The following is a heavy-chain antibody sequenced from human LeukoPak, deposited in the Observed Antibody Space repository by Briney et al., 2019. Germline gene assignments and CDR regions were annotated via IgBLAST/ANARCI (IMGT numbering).Heavy chain of an antibody. CDR2: TYYSGTT. CDR1: GGSITSGDYY. D-gene: IGHD6-13*01. Sequence: SQTLSLTCTVSGGSITSGDYYWGWLRQPPGQGLEWMGYTYYSGTTYYNPALKSRVTISVDTSKNQFSLKLRSVTAADTAVYFCARGLGSSWYGDWGQGTLVTVSA. J-gene: IGHJ4*02. CDR3: ARGLGSSWYGD. V-gene: IGHV4-30-4*01.